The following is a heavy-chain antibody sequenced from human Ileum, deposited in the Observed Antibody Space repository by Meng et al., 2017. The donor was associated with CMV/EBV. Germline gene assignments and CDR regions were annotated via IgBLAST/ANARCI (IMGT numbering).Heavy chain of an antibody. CDR1: GFTVSSYA. CDR3: VKGGVGASRPYHFDY. J-gene: IGHJ4*02. V-gene: IGHV3-23*01. Sequence: SGFTVSSYAMGWVRQPPGKGLDWVSGISGSGSETYYADSVKGRFTISRDESKNTLYLQMNSLRVEDTAVYYCVKGGVGASRPYHFDYWGQGTVVTVSS. CDR2: ISGSGSET. D-gene: IGHD1-26*01.